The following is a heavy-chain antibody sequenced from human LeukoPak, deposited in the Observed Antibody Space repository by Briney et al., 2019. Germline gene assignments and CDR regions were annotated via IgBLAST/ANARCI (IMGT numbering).Heavy chain of an antibody. CDR3: ARVKRGRAAAGTYYYYGMDV. CDR1: GFTFDDYG. CDR2: INWNGGST. J-gene: IGHJ6*02. Sequence: GGSLRLPCAASGFTFDDYGMSWVRQAPGKGLEWVSGINWNGGSTGYADSVKGRFTISRDNAKNSLYLQMNSLRAEDTALYYCARVKRGRAAAGTYYYYGMDVWGQGTTVTVSS. V-gene: IGHV3-20*04. D-gene: IGHD6-13*01.